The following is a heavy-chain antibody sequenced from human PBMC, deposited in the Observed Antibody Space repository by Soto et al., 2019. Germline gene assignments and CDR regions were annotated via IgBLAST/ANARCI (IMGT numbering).Heavy chain of an antibody. J-gene: IGHJ5*02. CDR3: ASALYYDSSGYYETVVSWFDP. D-gene: IGHD3-22*01. Sequence: GESLKISCKGSGYSFTSYWISWVRQMPGKGLEWMGRIDPSDSYTNYSPSFQGHVTISADKSNSTAYLQWSSLKASDTAMYYCASALYYDSSGYYETVVSWFDPWGQGTLVTVSS. V-gene: IGHV5-10-1*01. CDR2: IDPSDSYT. CDR1: GYSFTSYW.